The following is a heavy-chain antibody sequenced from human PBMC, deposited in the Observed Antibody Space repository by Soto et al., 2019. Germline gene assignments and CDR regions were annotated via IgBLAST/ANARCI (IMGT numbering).Heavy chain of an antibody. CDR3: AHSPPPTVTTSAEYFQH. Sequence: QITLKESGPTLVKPTQTLTLTCTFSGFSLSTTGVGVGWIRQPPGKALEWLALIYWDDDKRYSPSLKSRLTITKDTSKNQVVLRMANMDPVDTATYYCAHSPPPTVTTSAEYFQHWSQGTLVNVSS. CDR1: GFSLSTTGVG. V-gene: IGHV2-5*02. J-gene: IGHJ1*01. CDR2: IYWDDDK. D-gene: IGHD4-17*01.